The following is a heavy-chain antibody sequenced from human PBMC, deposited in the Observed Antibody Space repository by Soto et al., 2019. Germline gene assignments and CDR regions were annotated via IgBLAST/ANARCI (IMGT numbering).Heavy chain of an antibody. Sequence: ASVKVSCKASGYTFTSYDINWVRQATGQGLEWMGWMNPNSGNTGYAQKFQGRVTMTRNTSISTAYMELSSLRSEDTAVYYCARGLTYYYDSSGYYSPWGQGTLVTVSS. D-gene: IGHD3-22*01. J-gene: IGHJ5*02. CDR1: GYTFTSYD. CDR3: ARGLTYYYDSSGYYSP. V-gene: IGHV1-8*01. CDR2: MNPNSGNT.